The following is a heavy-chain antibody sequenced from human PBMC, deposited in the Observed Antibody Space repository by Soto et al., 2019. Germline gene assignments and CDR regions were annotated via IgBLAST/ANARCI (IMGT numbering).Heavy chain of an antibody. CDR3: AKKGRGSLATYCNYGDCHYAFDL. V-gene: IGHV3-23*01. J-gene: IGHJ3*01. CDR1: GFTFSNYA. CDR2: VSGGGDGT. Sequence: EVQLLESGGGLVQPGGSLRLSCAASGFTFSNYAMSWVRQAPGKGLEWVSTVSGGGDGTYYADSVKGRFNISRDNPRNTVYLQMNRLRAEDTAVYYCAKKGRGSLATYCNYGDCHYAFDLWGQGTIVTVSS. D-gene: IGHD2-21*02.